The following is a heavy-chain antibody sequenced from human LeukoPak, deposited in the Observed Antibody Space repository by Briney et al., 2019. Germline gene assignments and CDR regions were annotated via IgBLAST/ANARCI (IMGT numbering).Heavy chain of an antibody. V-gene: IGHV3-74*01. CDR2: INSDGSST. Sequence: GGSLRLSCTASGFTFSSNWMHWVRQAPGKGLAWVSRINSDGSSTNYADSVKGRFTISRDNAKNTLYLQMNSLRAEDTAVYYCARGGPIDYWGQGTLVTVSS. J-gene: IGHJ4*02. CDR1: GFTFSSNW. CDR3: ARGGPIDY.